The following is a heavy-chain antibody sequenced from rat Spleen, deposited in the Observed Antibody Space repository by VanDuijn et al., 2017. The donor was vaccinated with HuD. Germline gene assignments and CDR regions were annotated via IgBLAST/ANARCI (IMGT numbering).Heavy chain of an antibody. CDR2: ITTGASNT. D-gene: IGHD1-11*01. Sequence: EVQLVESGGGLVQPGRSMKLSCAASRFTFSNYYMAWVRQVPTKGLEWVASITTGASNTYYRDSVKGRFTISRDNAKSTLYLQMDSLRSEDTATYYCARFRLGYYYFDYWGQGVMVTVSS. CDR1: RFTFSNYY. V-gene: IGHV5-25*01. CDR3: ARFRLGYYYFDY. J-gene: IGHJ2*01.